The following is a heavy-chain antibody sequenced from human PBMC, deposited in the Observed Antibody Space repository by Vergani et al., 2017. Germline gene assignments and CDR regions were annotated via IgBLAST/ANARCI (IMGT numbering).Heavy chain of an antibody. CDR2: IFKDGAT. V-gene: IGHV4-31*03. CDR1: RGSITSGGNY. Sequence: QVQLQESGPGLVKPSQTLSLTCTVSRGSITSGGNYWSWIRQHPVTGLEWFGYIFKDGATYYNPSLENRVIISLDKSKNQFSLTLTSVTAADTAKYYCAHSYDSAFYFFHLWGQGTLVTVSS. CDR3: AHSYDSAFYFFHL. J-gene: IGHJ4*02. D-gene: IGHD2/OR15-2a*01.